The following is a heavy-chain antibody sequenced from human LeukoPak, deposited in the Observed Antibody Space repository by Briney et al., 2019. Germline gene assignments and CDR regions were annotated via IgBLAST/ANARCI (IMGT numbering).Heavy chain of an antibody. J-gene: IGHJ4*02. CDR3: ARDSLYCSGGSCPIDY. V-gene: IGHV4-4*02. Sequence: SETLSLTCAVSGGSISSSNWWSWVRQPPGKGLEWIGEIYHSGSTNYNPSLKSRVTTSVDKSKNQFSLKLSSVTAADTAVYYCARDSLYCSGGSCPIDYWGQGTLVTVSS. D-gene: IGHD2-15*01. CDR1: GGSISSSNW. CDR2: IYHSGST.